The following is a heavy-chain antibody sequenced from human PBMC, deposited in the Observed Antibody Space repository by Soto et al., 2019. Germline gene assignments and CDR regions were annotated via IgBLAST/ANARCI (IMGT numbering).Heavy chain of an antibody. V-gene: IGHV4-34*01. D-gene: IGHD2-21*02. CDR2: INHSGTI. Sequence: NPSETLSLTCAVYGGSFSGYYWTWIRQPPGKGLEWIGEINHSGTINFNPSLKSRPTISLDTSKKHFSLKLSSVTDADTAAYYCARADRTLVTSYSLDVWGQGTTVTVSS. CDR1: GGSFSGYY. J-gene: IGHJ6*02. CDR3: ARADRTLVTSYSLDV.